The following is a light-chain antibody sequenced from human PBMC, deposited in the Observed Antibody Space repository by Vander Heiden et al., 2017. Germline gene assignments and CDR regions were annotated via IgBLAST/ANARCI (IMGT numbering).Light chain of an antibody. CDR1: QSISSW. V-gene: IGKV1-5*03. CDR2: KAS. CDR3: QQYNSYST. J-gene: IGKJ1*01. Sequence: DVQMTQSPSTLFSSAGDRVAITCRASQSISSWLAWYQQKPGKAPKLLIYKASSLESGVPSRFSGSRSGTEFTLTISSLQPDDFATYYCQQYNSYSTFGQGTKVEIK.